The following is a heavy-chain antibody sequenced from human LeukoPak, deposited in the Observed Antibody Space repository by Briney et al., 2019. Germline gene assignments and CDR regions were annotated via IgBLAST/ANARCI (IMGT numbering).Heavy chain of an antibody. V-gene: IGHV4-34*01. CDR2: INHSGST. J-gene: IGHJ4*02. CDR3: ASGGGYSGYDYYFDY. CDR1: GGSFSGYY. Sequence: SETLSLTCAVYGGSFSGYYWSWIRQPPGKGLEWIGEINHSGSTNYNPSLKSRVTISVDTSKNQFSLKLSSVTAADTAVYYCASGGGYSGYDYYFDYWGQGTLVAVSS. D-gene: IGHD5-12*01.